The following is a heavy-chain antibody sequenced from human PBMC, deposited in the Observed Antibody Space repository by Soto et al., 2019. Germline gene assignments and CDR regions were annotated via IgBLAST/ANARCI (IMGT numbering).Heavy chain of an antibody. D-gene: IGHD6-13*01. CDR3: ARDWQGIAAAGTRPLYYCYGMDV. Sequence: ASVKVSCKASGYTFTSYGISWVRQAPGQGLEWMGWISAYNGNTNYAQKLQGRVTMTTDTSTSTAYMELRSLRSDDTAVYYCARDWQGIAAAGTRPLYYCYGMDVWGQGTTVTVSS. V-gene: IGHV1-18*01. J-gene: IGHJ6*02. CDR2: ISAYNGNT. CDR1: GYTFTSYG.